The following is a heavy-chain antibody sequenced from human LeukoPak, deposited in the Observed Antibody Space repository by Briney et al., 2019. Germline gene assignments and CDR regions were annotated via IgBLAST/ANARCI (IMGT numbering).Heavy chain of an antibody. CDR1: GFTFCNYE. J-gene: IGHJ6*03. CDR3: ARVAHAYYDSYMDV. Sequence: PGGSLRLSSAASGFTFCNYEMNWVRHAPGNGRKWVSYISSSSETLDYTYSMKGRLNISRYNTKNSLYLQMNSLRANDTAWYYCARVAHAYYDSYMDVWGKGTTVTVSS. CDR2: ISSSSETL. V-gene: IGHV3-48*03.